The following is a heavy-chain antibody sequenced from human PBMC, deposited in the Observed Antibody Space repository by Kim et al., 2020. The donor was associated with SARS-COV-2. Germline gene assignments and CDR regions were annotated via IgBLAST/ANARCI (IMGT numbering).Heavy chain of an antibody. V-gene: IGHV3-23*01. CDR2: ISGSGGST. Sequence: GGSLRLSCAASGFTFSSYAMSWVRQAPGKGLEWVSAISGSGGSTYYADSVKGRFTISRDNSKNTLYLQMNSVRAEDTAVYYCAKGMVRGALSYYFDYWGQGTLVTVSS. CDR1: GFTFSSYA. J-gene: IGHJ4*02. CDR3: AKGMVRGALSYYFDY. D-gene: IGHD3-10*01.